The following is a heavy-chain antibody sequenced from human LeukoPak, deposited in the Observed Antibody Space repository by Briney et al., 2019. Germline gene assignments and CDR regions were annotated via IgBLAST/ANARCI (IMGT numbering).Heavy chain of an antibody. CDR2: INGDNGGT. CDR1: GYTFTGYY. Sequence: GASVKVSCKASGYTFTGYYIHWVRQAPGQGLEWMGWINGDNGGTRYAEKFKGRVTMTRDTSISTAYMELSRLTSDDTALYYCARGHCTNAVCRTFDYWGQGTLVTVSS. J-gene: IGHJ4*02. D-gene: IGHD2-8*01. CDR3: ARGHCTNAVCRTFDY. V-gene: IGHV1-2*02.